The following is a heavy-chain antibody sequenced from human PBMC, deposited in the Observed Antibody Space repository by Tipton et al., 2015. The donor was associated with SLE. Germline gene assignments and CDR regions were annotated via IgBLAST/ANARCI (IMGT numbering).Heavy chain of an antibody. D-gene: IGHD2-8*02. J-gene: IGHJ4*02. CDR1: GFTFSSYS. V-gene: IGHV3-21*01. CDR3: ARDRGTAMYYFDY. CDR2: ISSSSSYI. Sequence: SLRLSCAASGFTFSSYSMNWVRQAPGKGLEWVSSISSSSSYIYYADSVKGRFTISRDNAKNSLYLQMNSLRAEDTAVYYCARDRGTAMYYFDYWGQGTLVTVSS.